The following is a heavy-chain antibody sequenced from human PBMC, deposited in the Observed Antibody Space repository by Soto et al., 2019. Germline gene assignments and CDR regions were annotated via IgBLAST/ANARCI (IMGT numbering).Heavy chain of an antibody. CDR1: GFTSSSYS. D-gene: IGHD3-22*01. Sequence: GGSLRLSCAASGFTSSSYSMNWVRQAPGKGLEWVSYISSSSSTIYYADSVKGRFTISRDNAKNSLYLQMNSLRDEDTAVYYCARDRPEYYYDSSGYPHWGQGTLVTVPQ. J-gene: IGHJ4*02. CDR3: ARDRPEYYYDSSGYPH. V-gene: IGHV3-48*02. CDR2: ISSSSSTI.